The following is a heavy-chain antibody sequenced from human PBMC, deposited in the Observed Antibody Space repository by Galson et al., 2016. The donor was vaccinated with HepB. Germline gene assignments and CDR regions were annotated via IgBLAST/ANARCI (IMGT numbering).Heavy chain of an antibody. CDR3: AKRPDWNYAAYYFDY. D-gene: IGHD1-7*01. CDR1: GFTFSSYA. V-gene: IGHV3-23*01. Sequence: SLRLSCAASGFTFSSYAMSWVRQAPGEGLEWVSGITGSGGNTYYADSVKGRFTISRDDSKNTLYLQMNSLRAEDTAVCYCAKRPDWNYAAYYFDYWGQGTLVTVSS. CDR2: ITGSGGNT. J-gene: IGHJ4*02.